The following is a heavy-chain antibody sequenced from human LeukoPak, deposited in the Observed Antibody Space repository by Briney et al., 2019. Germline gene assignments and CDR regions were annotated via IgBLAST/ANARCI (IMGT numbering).Heavy chain of an antibody. J-gene: IGHJ5*02. V-gene: IGHV4-34*01. CDR3: ARGGFSSIAPLWWFVP. CDR2: INRSGST. CDR1: GVSFSGYY. Sequence: SETLSLTCAVYGVSFSGYYWSWIRQPPGKGLEWIWEINRSGSTNYNPSIKSRVTISVDTPKNQFSLKLSSVTAADTAVYYCARGGFSSIAPLWWFVPWGQGTLVSVSS. D-gene: IGHD6-6*01.